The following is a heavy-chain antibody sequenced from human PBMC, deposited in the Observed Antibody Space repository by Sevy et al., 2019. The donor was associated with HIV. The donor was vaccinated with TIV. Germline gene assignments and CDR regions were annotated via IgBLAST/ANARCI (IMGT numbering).Heavy chain of an antibody. Sequence: GGSLRLSCAASGFTFSSYSMNWVRQAPGKGLEWVSSISSSSSYIYYADSVKGRFTISRDNAKNSLYLQMNSLRAEDTAVYYCARDHGRLTGDDAFDIWGQGTMVTVSS. CDR1: GFTFSSYS. D-gene: IGHD7-27*01. CDR3: ARDHGRLTGDDAFDI. J-gene: IGHJ3*02. V-gene: IGHV3-21*01. CDR2: ISSSSSYI.